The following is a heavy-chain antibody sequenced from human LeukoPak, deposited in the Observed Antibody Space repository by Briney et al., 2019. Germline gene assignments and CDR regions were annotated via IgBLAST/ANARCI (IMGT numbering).Heavy chain of an antibody. CDR2: IYNSGST. V-gene: IGHV4-61*01. J-gene: IGHJ3*01. D-gene: IGHD3-10*01. CDR3: ATYRGHGPVTFDF. CDR1: GGSVSSDSYY. Sequence: PSETLSLTCAVSGGSVSSDSYYWSWIRQPPGKGLEWIGYIYNSGSTNYNPSLKSRLTISPDTSKNQFSLKLSSVTAADTAVYYCATYRGHGPVTFDFWGQGTMVTVSS.